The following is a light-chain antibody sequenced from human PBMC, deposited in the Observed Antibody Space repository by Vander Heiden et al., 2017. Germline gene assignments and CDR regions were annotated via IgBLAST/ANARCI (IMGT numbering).Light chain of an antibody. J-gene: IGKJ3*01. CDR3: QKFYNYGFT. CDR2: AAS. V-gene: IGKV1-9*01. CDR1: QDISSY. Sequence: DIELTQSPAFLSASVGDRVTITCRSSQDISSYLAWYQQRPGKGPKLLIYAASTLQSGVPSRFSGSGSGTEFTLTISSLQPEDFATYYCQKFYNYGFTFGHGTKVDVK.